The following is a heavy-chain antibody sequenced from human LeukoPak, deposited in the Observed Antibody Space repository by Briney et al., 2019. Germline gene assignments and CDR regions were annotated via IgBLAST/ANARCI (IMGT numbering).Heavy chain of an antibody. Sequence: GGSLRLSCAASGFTFSSYWMHWVRQAPGKGLVWVSRINSDGSSTSYADSVKGRFTISRDNAKNTLYLQMNILRAEDTAVYYCASRYFDWLPHFDYWGQGTLVTVSS. D-gene: IGHD3-9*01. CDR1: GFTFSSYW. V-gene: IGHV3-74*01. J-gene: IGHJ4*02. CDR2: INSDGSST. CDR3: ASRYFDWLPHFDY.